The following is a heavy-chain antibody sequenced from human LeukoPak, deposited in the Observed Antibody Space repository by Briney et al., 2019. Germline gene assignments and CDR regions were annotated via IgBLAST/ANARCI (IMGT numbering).Heavy chain of an antibody. J-gene: IGHJ5*02. CDR2: INPNSGGT. D-gene: IGHD3-3*01. CDR1: GYTFTGYY. CDR3: ARDGTSITIFGVVISWFDP. V-gene: IGHV1-2*06. Sequence: ASVKVSCKASGYTFTGYYMHWVRQAPGQGLEWMGRINPNSGGTNYAQKFQGRVTMTRDTSISTAYMELSRLRSDDTAVYYCARDGTSITIFGVVISWFDPWGQGTLVTVSS.